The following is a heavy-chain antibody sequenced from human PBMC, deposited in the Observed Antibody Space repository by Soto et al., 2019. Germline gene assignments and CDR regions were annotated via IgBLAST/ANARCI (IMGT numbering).Heavy chain of an antibody. D-gene: IGHD7-27*01. Sequence: SETLSLTCAVYGGSFNPYHWSFIRQPPGKRLEWIGEIDHIGRTNYNPSVKGRVTMSVDTSKNQFSLNLRSVTAADTAVYFCARSMNDHNHHHWGFDSWGQGTLVTVSS. V-gene: IGHV4-34*01. CDR2: IDHIGRT. J-gene: IGHJ5*01. CDR1: GGSFNPYH. CDR3: ARSMNDHNHHHWGFDS.